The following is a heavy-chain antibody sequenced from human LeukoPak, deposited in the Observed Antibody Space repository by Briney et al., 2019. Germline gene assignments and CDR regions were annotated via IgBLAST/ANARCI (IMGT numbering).Heavy chain of an antibody. Sequence: GGSLRLSCAASGFTFNSNYMRWVRQAPGKGLEWVSIIYRSGDTYYSDSAKGRFTISRDNSKNTLYLQMNSLRAEDTAVYYCARDEVIWGQGTMVTVSS. CDR2: IYRSGDT. J-gene: IGHJ3*02. CDR3: ARDEVI. V-gene: IGHV3-53*01. CDR1: GFTFNSNY.